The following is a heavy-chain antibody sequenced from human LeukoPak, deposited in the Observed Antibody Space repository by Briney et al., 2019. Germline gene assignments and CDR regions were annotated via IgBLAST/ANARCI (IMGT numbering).Heavy chain of an antibody. CDR1: GYTFTSYG. V-gene: IGHV1-18*01. J-gene: IGHJ1*01. Sequence: ASVKVSCKASGYTFTSYGITWVRQAPGQGLGWMGWISAYHGNTNYAQKLQGRVTMTTDTSTSTAFMELRSLRSDDTAVYYCARTPYYEGAEYFQHWGQGTLVTVSS. CDR2: ISAYHGNT. D-gene: IGHD3-22*01. CDR3: ARTPYYEGAEYFQH.